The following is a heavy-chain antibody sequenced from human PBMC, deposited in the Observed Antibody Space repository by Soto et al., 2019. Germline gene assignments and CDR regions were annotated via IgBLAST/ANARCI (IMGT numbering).Heavy chain of an antibody. Sequence: SVKVSCKASGGTFSSYAISWVRQAPGQGLEWMGGIIPIFGTANYAQKFQGRVTITADESTSTAYMELSSLRSEDTAVYYCARGVNAAVEECYYYYMDVWGKGTTVTVSS. CDR3: ARGVNAAVEECYYYYMDV. CDR1: GGTFSSYA. V-gene: IGHV1-69*13. D-gene: IGHD6-19*01. CDR2: IIPIFGTA. J-gene: IGHJ6*03.